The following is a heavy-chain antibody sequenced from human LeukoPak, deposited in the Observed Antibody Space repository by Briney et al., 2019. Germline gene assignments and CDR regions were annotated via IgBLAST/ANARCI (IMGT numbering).Heavy chain of an antibody. CDR1: GFTFSGYT. Sequence: GGSLRLSCAASGFTFSGYTMNWVRQAPGKGLECVSYISSSSTSIYYADSVKGRFTISRGNAKNSLWLQMNSLRAEDTAVYYCARDRRTAMKDWGPGTLVTVFS. D-gene: IGHD5-18*01. J-gene: IGHJ4*02. CDR2: ISSSSTSI. V-gene: IGHV3-48*01. CDR3: ARDRRTAMKD.